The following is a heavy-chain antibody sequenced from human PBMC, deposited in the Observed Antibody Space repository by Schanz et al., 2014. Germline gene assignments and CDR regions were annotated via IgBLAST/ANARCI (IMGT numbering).Heavy chain of an antibody. D-gene: IGHD3-3*01. CDR2: IDGDGSRT. CDR1: GISFSRFR. Sequence: VQLVESGGGLVHPGGSLRLSCAASGISFSRFRMYWVLQAPGKGLVSVSGIDGDGSRTSYAESVEGRFPISRDNAKNTLYLQMNSLTDEDTAVYYCAREFYDFWGGHYYYYMDLWGKGTTVAVSS. V-gene: IGHV3-74*01. CDR3: AREFYDFWGGHYYYYMDL. J-gene: IGHJ6*03.